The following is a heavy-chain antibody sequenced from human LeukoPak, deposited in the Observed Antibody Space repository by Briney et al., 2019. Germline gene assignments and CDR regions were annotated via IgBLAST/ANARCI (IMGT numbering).Heavy chain of an antibody. CDR2: IYSGGTT. CDR1: GFTFSIYA. V-gene: IGHV3-66*01. J-gene: IGHJ3*02. CDR3: ARDIKTYYKDAFDI. Sequence: GGSLRLSCAASGFTFSIYAMSWVRQAPGKGLEWVSVIYSGGTTYYADSVKSRFTISRDNSKNTLYLQMNSLRAEDTALYYCARDIKTYYKDAFDIWGQGTMVTVSS. D-gene: IGHD1-26*01.